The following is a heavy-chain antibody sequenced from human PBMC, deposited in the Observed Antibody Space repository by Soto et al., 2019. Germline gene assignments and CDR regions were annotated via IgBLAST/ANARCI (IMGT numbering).Heavy chain of an antibody. CDR2: ISGSGGST. V-gene: IGHV3-23*01. J-gene: IGHJ4*02. CDR3: AKLGEMATIRPSSFDY. D-gene: IGHD5-12*01. CDR1: GFTFSSYA. Sequence: GSLRLSCAASGFTFSSYAMSWVRQAPGKGLEWVSAISGSGGSTYYADSVKGRFTISRDNSKNTLYLQMNSLRAEDTAVYYCAKLGEMATIRPSSFDYWGQGTLVTVSS.